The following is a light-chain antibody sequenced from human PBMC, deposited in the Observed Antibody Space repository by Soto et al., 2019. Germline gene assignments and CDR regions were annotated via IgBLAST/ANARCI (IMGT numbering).Light chain of an antibody. V-gene: IGLV2-14*03. CDR3: ISFKTSVTYV. J-gene: IGLJ1*01. CDR1: SSDVGAYNY. CDR2: GVS. Sequence: QSVLTQPASVSGAPGQAITVSCTGTSSDVGAYNYVSWYQQHPGKAPKLIISGVSNRPSGVSNRFSASKSGNTASLTISGLQAEDEADYYCISFKTSVTYVFGTGTKVTV.